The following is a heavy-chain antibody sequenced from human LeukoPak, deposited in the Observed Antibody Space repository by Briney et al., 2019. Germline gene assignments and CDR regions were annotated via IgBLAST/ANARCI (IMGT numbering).Heavy chain of an antibody. CDR1: GFTFSSYS. CDR3: ARDPEGYYYYYGMDV. V-gene: IGHV3-21*01. Sequence: GGSLRLSCAASGFTFSSYSMNWVRQAPGKGLEWVPSISSSSSYIYYADSVKGRFTISRDNAKNSLYLQMNSLRAEDTAVYYCARDPEGYYYYYGMDVWGQGTTVTVSS. J-gene: IGHJ6*02. CDR2: ISSSSSYI.